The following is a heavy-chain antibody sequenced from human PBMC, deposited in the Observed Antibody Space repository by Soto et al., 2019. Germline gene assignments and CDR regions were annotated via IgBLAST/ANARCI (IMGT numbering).Heavy chain of an antibody. CDR1: GFTFSSYE. CDR3: ARLYDSSGDYFDY. V-gene: IGHV3-48*03. CDR2: ISSSGSTI. J-gene: IGHJ4*02. Sequence: GGSLRLSCAASGFTFSSYEMNWVRQAPGKGLEWGSYISSSGSTIYYADSVKGRFTISRDNAKNSLYLQMNSLRGEDTAVYYCARLYDSSGDYFDYWGQGTLVTVSS. D-gene: IGHD3-22*01.